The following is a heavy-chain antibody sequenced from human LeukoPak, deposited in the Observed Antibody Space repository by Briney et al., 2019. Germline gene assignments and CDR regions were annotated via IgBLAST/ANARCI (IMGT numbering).Heavy chain of an antibody. CDR2: ISYDGSNK. J-gene: IGHJ4*02. CDR1: GFTFSSYA. Sequence: GGSLRLSCAASGFTFSSYAMHWVRQAPGKGLEWVAVISYDGSNKYYADSVKGRFTISRDNSKNTLYLQMNSPRAEDTAVYYCASRVATIAAAGKIDYWGQGTLVTVSS. V-gene: IGHV3-30-3*01. D-gene: IGHD6-13*01. CDR3: ASRVATIAAAGKIDY.